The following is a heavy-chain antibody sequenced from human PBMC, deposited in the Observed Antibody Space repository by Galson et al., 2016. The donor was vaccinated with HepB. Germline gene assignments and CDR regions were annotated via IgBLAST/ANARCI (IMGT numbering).Heavy chain of an antibody. D-gene: IGHD3-9*01. V-gene: IGHV1-3*01. J-gene: IGHJ5*02. CDR1: GYTFTTYS. CDR2: IIAGNGNT. Sequence: SVKVSCKASGYTFTTYSIHWVRQAPGQGLEWMGWIIAGNGNTEYSQKFQGRLTLTRDTSASTAHMKLGSLNSEDTAIYFCARRHPFFFDGFDRWGQGTLVTVSS. CDR3: ARRHPFFFDGFDR.